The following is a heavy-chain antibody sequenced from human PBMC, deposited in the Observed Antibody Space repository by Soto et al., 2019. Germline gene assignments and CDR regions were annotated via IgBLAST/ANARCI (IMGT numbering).Heavy chain of an antibody. CDR1: GFTFDDYA. D-gene: IGHD3-16*01. V-gene: IGHV3-9*01. Sequence: GGSLRLSCAASGFTFDDYAMHWVRQGPGKGLEWVSSISWNSGDIVYADSVKGRFTISRDNPKNSLYLQMNSLRAEDTAFYFCAKDTGGGGGRNIWYYFDSWGLGTLVTVSS. CDR2: ISWNSGDI. CDR3: AKDTGGGGGRNIWYYFDS. J-gene: IGHJ4*02.